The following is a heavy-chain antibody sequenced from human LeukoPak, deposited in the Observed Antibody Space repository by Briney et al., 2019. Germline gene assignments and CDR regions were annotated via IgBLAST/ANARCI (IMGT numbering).Heavy chain of an antibody. CDR3: ARGEDTAKNAFDI. CDR1: GFSVSSNY. D-gene: IGHD5-18*01. J-gene: IGHJ3*02. CDR2: IYSGGGT. V-gene: IGHV3-53*01. Sequence: GGSLRLSCTASGFSVSSNYMSWVRQAPGRGLEWVSTIYSGGGTYYADSVKGRFTISRDNSKNTLYLQMNGLRAEDTAVYYCARGEDTAKNAFDIWGQGTLVTVSS.